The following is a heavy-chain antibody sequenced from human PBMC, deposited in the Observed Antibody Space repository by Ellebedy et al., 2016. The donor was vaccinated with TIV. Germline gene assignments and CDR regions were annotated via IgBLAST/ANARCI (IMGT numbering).Heavy chain of an antibody. CDR2: ISGASNYI. Sequence: GESLKISCPASGFTFSDYYMAWIRQTPGKGLEWVSYISGASNYIEYGDSVKGRFIISRDNGKNSVYLQMSSLRGEDTAVYYCARTRGGEFDSWGQGTLVTVSS. V-gene: IGHV3-11*06. CDR1: GFTFSDYY. D-gene: IGHD3-10*01. CDR3: ARTRGGEFDS. J-gene: IGHJ4*02.